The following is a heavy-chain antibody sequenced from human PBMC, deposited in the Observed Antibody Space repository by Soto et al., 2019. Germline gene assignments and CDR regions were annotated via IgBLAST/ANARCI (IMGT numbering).Heavy chain of an antibody. J-gene: IGHJ6*02. V-gene: IGHV1-2*04. CDR1: GYTFTGYY. D-gene: IGHD5-18*01. CDR2: INPNSGGT. Sequence: ASVKVSCKASGYTFTGYYMHWVRQAPGQGLEWMGWINPNSGGTNYAQKFQGWVTMTRDTSISTAYMELSRLRSDDTAVYYCATSAVDTAMVTRSSYYGMDVWGQGTTVTVSS. CDR3: ATSAVDTAMVTRSSYYGMDV.